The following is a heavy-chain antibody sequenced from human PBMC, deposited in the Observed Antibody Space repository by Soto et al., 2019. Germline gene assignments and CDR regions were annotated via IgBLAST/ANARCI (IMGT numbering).Heavy chain of an antibody. CDR1: GVSISSGGYY. Sequence: PSETLSLTCTVSGVSISSGGYYCSWIRQHPGKGLEWIGYIYYSGSTYYNPSLKSRVTISVDTSKNQFSLKLSSVTAADTAVYYCARGSHYYDTRPRSEYLPHGGQGTLVTVS. V-gene: IGHV4-31*03. CDR2: IYYSGST. J-gene: IGHJ1*01. D-gene: IGHD3-22*01. CDR3: ARGSHYYDTRPRSEYLPH.